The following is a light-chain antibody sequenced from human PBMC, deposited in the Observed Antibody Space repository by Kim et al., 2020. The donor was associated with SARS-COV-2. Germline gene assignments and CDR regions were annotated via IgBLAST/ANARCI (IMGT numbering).Light chain of an antibody. V-gene: IGLV1-40*01. Sequence: VTISCSGSSSNIGADYDVHWDQHLPGRAPKLLIYANNNRPSGVSDRFTGSKSGTSASLTITGLQAEDEGDYYCQSCDNSLSESLVFGGGTQLTVL. CDR1: SSNIGADYD. CDR2: ANN. J-gene: IGLJ7*01. CDR3: QSCDNSLSESLV.